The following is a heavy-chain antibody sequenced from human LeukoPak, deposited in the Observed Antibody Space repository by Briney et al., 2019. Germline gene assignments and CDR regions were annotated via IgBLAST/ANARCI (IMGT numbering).Heavy chain of an antibody. Sequence: GGSLRLSCAASGFTFSSYSMNWVRQAPGKGLEWVSSISSSSSYIYYADSVKGRFTISRDNAKNSLYLQMNSLRAEDTAVYYCARGLGYSYGYGIDNWGQGTLVIVSS. V-gene: IGHV3-21*01. CDR2: ISSSSSYI. CDR3: ARGLGYSYGYGIDN. D-gene: IGHD5-18*01. CDR1: GFTFSSYS. J-gene: IGHJ4*02.